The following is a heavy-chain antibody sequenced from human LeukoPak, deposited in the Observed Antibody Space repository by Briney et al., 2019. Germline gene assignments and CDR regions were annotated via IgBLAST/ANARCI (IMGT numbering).Heavy chain of an antibody. D-gene: IGHD6-19*01. Sequence: PSETLSLTCAVYGGTLSGYYWSWIPQPPGKGLEWIGRIYASGTTNYNPSLKSRVTISIDTSNNQFSLKLNSVTAADTAVYYCKMGYSSGWEPYYLDSWGQGILVTVSS. CDR3: KMGYSSGWEPYYLDS. V-gene: IGHV4-4*08. J-gene: IGHJ4*02. CDR1: GGTLSGYY. CDR2: IYASGTT.